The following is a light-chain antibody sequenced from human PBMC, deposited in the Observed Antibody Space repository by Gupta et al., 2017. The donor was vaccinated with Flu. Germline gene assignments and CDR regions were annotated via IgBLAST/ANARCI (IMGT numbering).Light chain of an antibody. CDR2: LGS. CDR1: QSLLHSNGYNY. J-gene: IGKJ1*01. Sequence: DIVMTQSLLSLPVTPGEQASISCRSSQSLLHSNGYNYLYWYLQKPGQSPQLLIYLGSNRASGVPDRFSGSGSGTDFTLKISRVEAEDVGVYYCMQALQTPRTFGQGTKVEIK. V-gene: IGKV2-28*01. CDR3: MQALQTPRT.